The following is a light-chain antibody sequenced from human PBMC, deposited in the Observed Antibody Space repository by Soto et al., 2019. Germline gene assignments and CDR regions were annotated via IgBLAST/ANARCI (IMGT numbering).Light chain of an antibody. CDR3: QQYGSSPRT. J-gene: IGKJ1*01. CDR1: QSLSSSQ. Sequence: EIVLTQSPGTLSLSPGERATLSCRASQSLSSSQLAWYQQKPGQAPRLLIHDASRRTTGISDRFTGSGSGTDFTLTITTLEPEDFAVYYCQQYGSSPRTFGLGTKVEIK. CDR2: DAS. V-gene: IGKV3-20*01.